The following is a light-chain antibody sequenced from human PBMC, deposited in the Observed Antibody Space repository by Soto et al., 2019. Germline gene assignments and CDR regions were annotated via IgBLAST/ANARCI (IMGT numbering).Light chain of an antibody. CDR3: SSYVSSSTPYA. Sequence: QSALTQPASVSGSPGQSITISCTGTSSDIGGYNFVSWYQHHPGKAPRLMIFGVSDRPSGVSDRFSGSKSGNTASLTISGLQAENEADYYGSSYVSSSTPYAFGTGTKVTVL. J-gene: IGLJ1*01. CDR2: GVS. CDR1: SSDIGGYNF. V-gene: IGLV2-14*03.